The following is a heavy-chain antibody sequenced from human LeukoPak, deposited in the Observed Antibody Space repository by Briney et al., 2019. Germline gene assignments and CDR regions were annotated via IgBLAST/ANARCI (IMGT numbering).Heavy chain of an antibody. Sequence: GTSVKVSCKASGFTFTSSAVQWVRQARGQRLEWIGWIVVGSGNTNYAQKFQERVTITRDMSTSTAYMELSSLRSEDTAVYYCAAPGTGTPYYYYGMDVWGQGTTVTVS. V-gene: IGHV1-58*01. D-gene: IGHD1-1*01. J-gene: IGHJ6*02. CDR1: GFTFTSSA. CDR2: IVVGSGNT. CDR3: AAPGTGTPYYYYGMDV.